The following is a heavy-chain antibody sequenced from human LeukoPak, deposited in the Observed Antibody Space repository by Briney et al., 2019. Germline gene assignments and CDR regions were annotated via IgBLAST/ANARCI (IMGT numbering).Heavy chain of an antibody. CDR3: ARDRRYYDSSGYRGGAFDI. D-gene: IGHD3-22*01. Sequence: GGSLRLSCAASGFTFSSYWMHWVRQAPGKGLVWVSRINSDGSSTSYADSVKGRFTISRDNAKNTLYLQMNSLRAEDTAVYYCARDRRYYDSSGYRGGAFDIWGQGTMVTVSS. V-gene: IGHV3-74*01. CDR1: GFTFSSYW. CDR2: INSDGSST. J-gene: IGHJ3*02.